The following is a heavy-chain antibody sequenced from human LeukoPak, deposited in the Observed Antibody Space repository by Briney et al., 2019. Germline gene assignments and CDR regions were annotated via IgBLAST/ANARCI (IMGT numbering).Heavy chain of an antibody. D-gene: IGHD5-18*01. Sequence: SETLSLTCTVSGGSISSSSYYWDWIRQHPGKGLEWIGYIYYSGSTYYNPSLKSRVAISVDTSKNQFSLKLSSVTAADTAVYYCARSKRGYSYGYFDYWGQGTLVTVSS. V-gene: IGHV4-31*03. CDR3: ARSKRGYSYGYFDY. CDR1: GGSISSSSYY. CDR2: IYYSGST. J-gene: IGHJ4*02.